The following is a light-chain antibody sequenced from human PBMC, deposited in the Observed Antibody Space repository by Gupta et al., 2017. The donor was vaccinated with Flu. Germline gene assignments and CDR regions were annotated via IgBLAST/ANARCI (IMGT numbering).Light chain of an antibody. CDR2: DAT. V-gene: IGKV3-20*01. CDR1: QSVGRDH. J-gene: IGKJ3*01. CDR3: QQYDGSCT. Sequence: ASQSVGRDHLAWYHQTPGQAPRLLVYDATKRATGVPDRISGRGSGTDFTLTISRLEATDSGIYYCQQYDGSCTFGPGTKVEIK.